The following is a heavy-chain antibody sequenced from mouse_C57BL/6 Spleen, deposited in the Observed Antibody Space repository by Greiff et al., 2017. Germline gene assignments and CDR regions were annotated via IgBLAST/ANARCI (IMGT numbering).Heavy chain of an antibody. CDR2: IYPGGGYT. CDR1: GYTFTNYW. CDR3: ARGGIYYDYDWFAY. V-gene: IGHV1-63*01. D-gene: IGHD2-4*01. Sequence: QVQLQQSGAELVRPGTSVKMSCKASGYTFTNYWIGWAKQRPGHGLEWIGDIYPGGGYTNYNEKFKGKATLTADKSSSTAYMQFSSLTSEDSAIYYCARGGIYYDYDWFAYWGQGTLVTVSA. J-gene: IGHJ3*01.